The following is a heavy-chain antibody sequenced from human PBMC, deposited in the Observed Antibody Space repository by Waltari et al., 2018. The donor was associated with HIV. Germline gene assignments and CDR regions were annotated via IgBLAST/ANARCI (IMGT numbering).Heavy chain of an antibody. V-gene: IGHV3-33*01. J-gene: IGHJ3*02. Sequence: QVRLVESGGGAVQPGRSLRLSCVTSGFTLNDYDIHWVRQAPGKGLEGGAVISFDGNNRYYGESTKGRFLGSKDTSKKTVYLQMNRLRVEDTAVYYCARGAWEVTTVTTGGSLEIWGQGTPVTVSS. CDR1: GFTLNDYD. D-gene: IGHD4-17*01. CDR3: ARGAWEVTTVTTGGSLEI. CDR2: ISFDGNNR.